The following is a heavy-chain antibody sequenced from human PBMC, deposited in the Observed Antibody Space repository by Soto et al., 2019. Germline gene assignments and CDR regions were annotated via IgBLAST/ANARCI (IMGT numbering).Heavy chain of an antibody. CDR2: IIPIFGTA. J-gene: IGHJ6*02. V-gene: IGHV1-69*01. CDR1: GGSFNRHT. D-gene: IGHD3-16*01. Sequence: QVQLVQSGAEVRKPGSSVRVSCKASGGSFNRHTISWVRQAPGQGLEWMGGIIPIFGTANYAQKFQGRVTITADESTSTAYMELSSLRSEDTAVYYCARLNGYWGMMDVWGQGTTVTVSS. CDR3: ARLNGYWGMMDV.